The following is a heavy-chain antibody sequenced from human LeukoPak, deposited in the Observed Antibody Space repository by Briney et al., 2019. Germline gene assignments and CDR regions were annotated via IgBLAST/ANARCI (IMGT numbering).Heavy chain of an antibody. CDR2: IYYSGST. Sequence: PSETLSLTCTVSGGSISSSSYYWGWIRQTPGKGLEWIGSIYYSGSTYYNPSLKSRVTISVNTSKSQFSLNLTSVTAADTAVYYCARDSIEVDGSGSYYTIDSWGQGTRVTVSS. CDR1: GGSISSSSYY. D-gene: IGHD3-10*01. CDR3: ARDSIEVDGSGSYYTIDS. J-gene: IGHJ4*02. V-gene: IGHV4-39*07.